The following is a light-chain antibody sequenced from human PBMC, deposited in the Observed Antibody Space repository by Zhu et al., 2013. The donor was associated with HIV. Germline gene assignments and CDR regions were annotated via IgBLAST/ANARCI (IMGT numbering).Light chain of an antibody. V-gene: IGKV3-15*01. Sequence: EIVMTQSPATLSVSPGEGATLSCRASQSVSSNLAWYQQKPGQAPRLLIYGASTRATGIPARFSGSGSGTEFTLTISRLETEDFAVYYCQQYGGSPRTFGQGTKVEIK. CDR2: GAS. J-gene: IGKJ1*01. CDR3: QQYGGSPRT. CDR1: QSVSSN.